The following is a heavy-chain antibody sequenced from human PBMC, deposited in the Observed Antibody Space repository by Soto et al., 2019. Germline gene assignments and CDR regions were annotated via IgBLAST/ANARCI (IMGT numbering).Heavy chain of an antibody. V-gene: IGHV3-23*01. Sequence: GGSLRLSCAASRFTFSNYAMSWVRQAPGKGLEWVSTISASGGSTYYADSVKGRFTISRDNSKNTLYLQMNSLRAEDTAVYYCAKDSVGAVGGYLFDYWGQGTLVTVSS. J-gene: IGHJ4*02. D-gene: IGHD1-26*01. CDR2: ISASGGST. CDR1: RFTFSNYA. CDR3: AKDSVGAVGGYLFDY.